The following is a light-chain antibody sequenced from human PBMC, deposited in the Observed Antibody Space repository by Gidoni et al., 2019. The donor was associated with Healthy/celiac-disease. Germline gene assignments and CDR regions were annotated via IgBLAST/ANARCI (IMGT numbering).Light chain of an antibody. Sequence: EIVMSQSPATLSVSPGERATLSCRASQSVSSNLAWYQQKPGQAPRLLTYGASTRATGIPARFSGSGSGTELTLTISSLQSEDFAVYYCQQYNNWPQTFGQXTKVEIK. CDR1: QSVSSN. V-gene: IGKV3-15*01. CDR2: GAS. J-gene: IGKJ1*01. CDR3: QQYNNWPQT.